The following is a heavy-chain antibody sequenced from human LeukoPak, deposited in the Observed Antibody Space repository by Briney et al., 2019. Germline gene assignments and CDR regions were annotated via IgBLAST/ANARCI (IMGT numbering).Heavy chain of an antibody. CDR3: TREYTYGRIDY. CDR1: GDSVSSNSAA. Sequence: SQTLSLTCAISGDSVSSNSAAWNWFRQSPSRGFEWLGRTYYRSKWYNDYVLSVKSRITILPDTSKNQFSLQLTSVTPEDTAVYYCTREYTYGRIDYWGQGTLVTVSS. D-gene: IGHD5-18*01. J-gene: IGHJ4*02. V-gene: IGHV6-1*01. CDR2: TYYRSKWYN.